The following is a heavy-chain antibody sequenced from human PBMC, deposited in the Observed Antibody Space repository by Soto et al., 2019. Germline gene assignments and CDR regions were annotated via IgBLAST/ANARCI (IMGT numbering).Heavy chain of an antibody. J-gene: IGHJ5*02. Sequence: XVSLRLSCSASGFTFSSYAMHWFRQAPGRGLEYFSAIISSGGSTCYADSGKGRFTISRDNSKNTLYLQMSSLRAEDTAVYYCVKARCSAPSCNCYDPWGQGTLVTVSS. CDR2: IISSGGST. D-gene: IGHD2-15*01. CDR1: GFTFSSYA. CDR3: VKARCSAPSCNCYDP. V-gene: IGHV3-64D*06.